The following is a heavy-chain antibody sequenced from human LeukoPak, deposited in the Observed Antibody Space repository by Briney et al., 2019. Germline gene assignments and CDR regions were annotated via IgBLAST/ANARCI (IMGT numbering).Heavy chain of an antibody. CDR2: INPSGGST. Sequence: ASVKVSCKASGYNFISYYMQWVRQAPGQGLAGMGIINPSGGSTTYAQKFQGRVTMTRDTSSSTVHMELSSLRSEDTALYYCARRSTRGTYYLFDYWGQGTLVTVSS. V-gene: IGHV1-46*01. J-gene: IGHJ4*02. CDR1: GYNFISYY. D-gene: IGHD1-26*01. CDR3: ARRSTRGTYYLFDY.